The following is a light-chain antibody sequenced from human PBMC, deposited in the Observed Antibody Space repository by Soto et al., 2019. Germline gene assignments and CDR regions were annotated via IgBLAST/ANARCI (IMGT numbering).Light chain of an antibody. CDR3: QQYHSLPTT. J-gene: IGKJ3*01. V-gene: IGKV3-20*01. Sequence: EIVLTQSPGTLSLSPGERATLSCRASQSVTSSYLAWYQHKRGQAPRLLIYGASSRATGIPDRFSGSGSGPDFTLTISRLEPEDFAVYYCQQYHSLPTTFGPGTKVDI. CDR2: GAS. CDR1: QSVTSSY.